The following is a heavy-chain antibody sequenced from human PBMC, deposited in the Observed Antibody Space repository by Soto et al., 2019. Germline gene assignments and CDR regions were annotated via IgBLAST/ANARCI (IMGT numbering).Heavy chain of an antibody. Sequence: PGGSLRLSCAAPGFTFSSYSMNWVRQAPGKGLEWVSSISSSSTYIYYADSVKGRFSISRDNAKNSLYLQMNSLRAEDTALYYCARTIYCSGSTCYNNWFDPWGQGTLVTVSS. V-gene: IGHV3-21*01. CDR2: ISSSSTYI. D-gene: IGHD2-15*01. CDR1: GFTFSSYS. J-gene: IGHJ5*02. CDR3: ARTIYCSGSTCYNNWFDP.